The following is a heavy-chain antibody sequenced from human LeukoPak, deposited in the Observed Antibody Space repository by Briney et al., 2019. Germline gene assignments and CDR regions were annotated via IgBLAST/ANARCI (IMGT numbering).Heavy chain of an antibody. CDR1: GFTFSSYA. Sequence: GGSLRLSCAASGFTFSSYAMSWVRQAPGKGLEWVSAISGSGGSTYYADSVKGRFTISRDNSKNTLYLQMNSLKNEDTAVYYCVTEVSGSFPTWGQGTLVTVSS. V-gene: IGHV3-23*01. D-gene: IGHD1-26*01. CDR3: VTEVSGSFPT. J-gene: IGHJ4*02. CDR2: ISGSGGST.